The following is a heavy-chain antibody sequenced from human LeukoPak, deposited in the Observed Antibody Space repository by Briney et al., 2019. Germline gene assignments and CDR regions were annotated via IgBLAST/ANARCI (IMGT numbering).Heavy chain of an antibody. Sequence: GASVKVSCKASGYTFTGYYMHWVRQAPGQGLEWMGWINPNSGGTNYAQKFQGRVTMTRDTSISTAYMELSRLRSDDTAVYYCARDGGRYFDWLLSRVPDAFDIWGQGTMVTVSS. CDR3: ARDGGRYFDWLLSRVPDAFDI. CDR2: INPNSGGT. D-gene: IGHD3-9*01. CDR1: GYTFTGYY. V-gene: IGHV1-2*02. J-gene: IGHJ3*02.